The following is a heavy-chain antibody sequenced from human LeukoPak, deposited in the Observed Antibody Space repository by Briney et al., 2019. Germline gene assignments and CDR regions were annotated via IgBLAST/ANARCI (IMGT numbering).Heavy chain of an antibody. D-gene: IGHD6-19*01. J-gene: IGHJ4*02. V-gene: IGHV3-48*03. CDR1: GLTLSSYE. CDR3: ARDGVVDSSGWYVDY. CDR2: ITTSGGIK. Sequence: GGSLRLSRAPSGLTLSSYEMNWVRHAPRKRREWGSYITTSGGIKSYADSVKGRFTISRDNAKNSVYLQINSLRAEDTAVYYCARDGVVDSSGWYVDYWGQGTLVTVSS.